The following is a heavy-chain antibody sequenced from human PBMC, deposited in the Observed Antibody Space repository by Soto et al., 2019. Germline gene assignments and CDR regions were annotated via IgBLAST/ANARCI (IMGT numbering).Heavy chain of an antibody. V-gene: IGHV4-59*01. CDR3: ARDSPGIAVANYYYYYGMDV. D-gene: IGHD6-19*01. J-gene: IGHJ6*02. Sequence: SETLSLTCTVSGGSISSYYWSWIRQPPGKGLEWIGYIYYSGSTNYNPSLKSRVTISVDTSKNQFSLKLSSVTAADTAVYYCARDSPGIAVANYYYYYGMDVWGQGTTVTV. CDR1: GGSISSYY. CDR2: IYYSGST.